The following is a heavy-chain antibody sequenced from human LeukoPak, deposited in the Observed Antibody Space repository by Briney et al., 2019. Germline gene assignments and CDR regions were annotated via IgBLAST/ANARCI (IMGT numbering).Heavy chain of an antibody. CDR1: GVTISNYY. V-gene: IGHV3-53*04. J-gene: IGHJ4*02. Sequence: GGSLRLSCGASGVTISNYYMSWVRQAPGKGLEWVSVIYSGDNTYYADSVKGRFTISRHNAKNTLYLQMNSLRAEDTAVYYCARIYYDYHFGYWGQGTLVTVSS. CDR2: IYSGDNT. D-gene: IGHD3-22*01. CDR3: ARIYYDYHFGY.